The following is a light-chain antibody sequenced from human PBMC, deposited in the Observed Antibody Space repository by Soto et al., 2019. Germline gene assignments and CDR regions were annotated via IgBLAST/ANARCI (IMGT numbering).Light chain of an antibody. CDR1: QSVSKNY. CDR3: QQYAVSPIT. Sequence: EVVVTQSPGALSLSPGEGATLSCRASQSVSKNYLAWYHQKPGQAPRLLIYGASTRATGIPDRFSGSGSGTAFTLPTSSLEPEDFAVFYCQQYAVSPITFGQGTRLEIK. CDR2: GAS. V-gene: IGKV3-20*01. J-gene: IGKJ5*01.